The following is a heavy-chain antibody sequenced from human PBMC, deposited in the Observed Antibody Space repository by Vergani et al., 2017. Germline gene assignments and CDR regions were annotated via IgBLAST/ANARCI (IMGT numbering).Heavy chain of an antibody. Sequence: QMQLQESGPGLVKASETLSLTCTVSGDSILSRSYYWGWIRQPPGKGLEWIGSIYNSGNGDSSSSLKSRVTISADTSKNQFSLRLKSVTAADTAVYYCASGKYYSDSTSHFRGRYFDVWVRGTLVTVPS. CDR3: ASGKYYSDSTSHFRGRYFDV. D-gene: IGHD3-16*01. V-gene: IGHV4-39*01. CDR2: IYNSGNG. J-gene: IGHJ2*01. CDR1: GDSILSRSYY.